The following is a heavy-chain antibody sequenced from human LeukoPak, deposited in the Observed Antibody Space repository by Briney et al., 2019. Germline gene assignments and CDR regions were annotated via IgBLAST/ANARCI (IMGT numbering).Heavy chain of an antibody. J-gene: IGHJ4*02. D-gene: IGHD3-3*01. V-gene: IGHV4-39*01. Sequence: SETLSLTCAVSGGSISSSSYYWGWIRQPPGKGLEWIGSIYYSGTTYYNPSLKSRVTISVDTSKNQFSLKLSSVTAADTAVYYCARLPLRFLEWFSSYYFDYWGQGTLVTVSS. CDR2: IYYSGTT. CDR3: ARLPLRFLEWFSSYYFDY. CDR1: GGSISSSSYY.